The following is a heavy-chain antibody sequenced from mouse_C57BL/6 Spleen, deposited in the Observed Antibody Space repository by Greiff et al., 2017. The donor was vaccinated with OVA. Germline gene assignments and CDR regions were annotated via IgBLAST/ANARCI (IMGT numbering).Heavy chain of an antibody. J-gene: IGHJ4*01. CDR3: ARRAHYDYDAMDY. D-gene: IGHD1-1*02. Sequence: EVNLVESGGGLVQPGGSLKLSCAASGFTFSDYGMAWVRQAPRKGPEWVAFISNLAYSIYYADTVTGRFPISRENAKNTLYLEMSSLRSEDTAMYYCARRAHYDYDAMDYWGQGTTVTVSS. CDR2: ISNLAYSI. CDR1: GFTFSDYG. V-gene: IGHV5-15*01.